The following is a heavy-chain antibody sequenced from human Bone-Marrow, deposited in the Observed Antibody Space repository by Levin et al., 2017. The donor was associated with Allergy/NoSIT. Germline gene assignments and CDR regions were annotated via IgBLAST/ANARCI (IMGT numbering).Heavy chain of an antibody. V-gene: IGHV3-74*01. CDR3: ASPLAPRVPAAMDYYYYYMDV. D-gene: IGHD2-2*01. Sequence: PGGSLRLSCAASGFTFSSYWMHWVRQAPGKGLVWVSRINDGGSSTTYADSVKGRFTISRDNAKNTLYLQMNSLRAEDTAVYYCASPLAPRVPAAMDYYYYYMDVWGKGTTVTVSS. CDR1: GFTFSSYW. J-gene: IGHJ6*03. CDR2: INDGGSST.